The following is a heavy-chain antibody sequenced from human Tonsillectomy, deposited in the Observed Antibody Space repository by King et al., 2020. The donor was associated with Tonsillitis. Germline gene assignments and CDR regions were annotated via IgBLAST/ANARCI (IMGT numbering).Heavy chain of an antibody. D-gene: IGHD2-21*02. CDR3: AKDLWGGDCYWNFDY. J-gene: IGHJ4*02. V-gene: IGHV3-23*04. CDR1: GFSFSSYV. Sequence: VQLVESGGGVVQPGGSLRLSCVASGFSFSSYVMTWVRQGPGKGLEWVSAINGNGYDTYYADSVRGRFTISRDNSKNTLYLQMNSLRAEDTAVYYCAKDLWGGDCYWNFDYWGQGTLVTVSA. CDR2: INGNGYDT.